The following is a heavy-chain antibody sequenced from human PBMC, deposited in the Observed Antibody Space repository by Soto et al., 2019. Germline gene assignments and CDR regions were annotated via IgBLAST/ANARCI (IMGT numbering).Heavy chain of an antibody. CDR3: SRFIMVGGWFDPNYYHGMDV. Sequence: QVQLVQSGAEVKKPGASVTVSCKTSGYTFSNYGINWVRQAPGHGLEWMGWISGYNGNTNYAQTVQGRVTMTTDTSTVTVYMELRSLKSDDTAIYYCSRFIMVGGWFDPNYYHGMDVWGQGTKVTVSS. D-gene: IGHD6-19*01. V-gene: IGHV1-18*01. CDR1: GYTFSNYG. CDR2: ISGYNGNT. J-gene: IGHJ6*02.